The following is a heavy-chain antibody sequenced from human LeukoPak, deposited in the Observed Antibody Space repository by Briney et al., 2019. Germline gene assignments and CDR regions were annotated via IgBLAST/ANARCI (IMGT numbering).Heavy chain of an antibody. CDR1: GYTFTSYY. Sequence: ASVKVSCKASGYTFTSYYMHWVRQAPGQGLEWMGIINPSGGSTSYAQKFQGRVTMTRDTSTSTVYMELSSLRSEDTAVCYCSVHSYGYKDHYWGQGTLVTVSS. V-gene: IGHV1-46*01. CDR3: SVHSYGYKDHY. D-gene: IGHD5-18*01. J-gene: IGHJ4*02. CDR2: INPSGGST.